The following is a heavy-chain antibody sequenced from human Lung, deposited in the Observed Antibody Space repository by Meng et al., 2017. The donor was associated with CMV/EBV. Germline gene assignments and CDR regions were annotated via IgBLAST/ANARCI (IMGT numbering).Heavy chain of an antibody. J-gene: IGHJ4*02. V-gene: IGHV3-30*02. D-gene: IGHD3-3*01. CDR2: IRYDGSNK. CDR3: AKDDSAYFDFRSGYSTPPDY. Sequence: GESLKISCAASGFSFSSYGMQWVRQAPGKGLEWVAFIRYDGSNKYYVDSVKGRFTISRDNSKNMLYPQMNSLRVADTAVYYCAKDDSAYFDFRSGYSTPPDYWGQGTLVTVSS. CDR1: GFSFSSYG.